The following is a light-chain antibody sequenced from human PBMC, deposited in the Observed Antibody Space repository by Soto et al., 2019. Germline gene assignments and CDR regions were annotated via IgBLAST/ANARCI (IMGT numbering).Light chain of an antibody. CDR2: AAS. Sequence: DIQLTQPPSFLSAYVGDRVTITCRASQGISNYLAWYQQKPGKAPKLLIYAASTLQSGVPSRFSGSGSGTEFTRTSSSLQPEDCATYYYQRGSFGGGTKVEFK. J-gene: IGKJ4*01. CDR1: QGISNY. CDR3: QRGS. V-gene: IGKV1-9*01.